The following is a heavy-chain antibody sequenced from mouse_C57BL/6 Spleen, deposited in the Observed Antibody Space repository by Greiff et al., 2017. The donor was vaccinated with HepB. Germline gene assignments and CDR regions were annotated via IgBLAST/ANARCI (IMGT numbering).Heavy chain of an antibody. CDR2: ISYDGSN. CDR1: GYSITSGYY. V-gene: IGHV3-6*01. CDR3: ARRLRGGYFDV. Sequence: EVKLEESGPGLVKPSQSLSLTCSVTGYSITSGYYWNWIRQFPGNKLEWMGYISYDGSNNYNPSLKNRISITRDTSKNQFFLKLNSVTTEDTASYYCARRLRGGYFDVWGTGTTVTVSS. J-gene: IGHJ1*03. D-gene: IGHD1-1*01.